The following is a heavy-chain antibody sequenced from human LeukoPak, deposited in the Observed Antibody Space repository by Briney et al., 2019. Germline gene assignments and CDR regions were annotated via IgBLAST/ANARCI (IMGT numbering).Heavy chain of an antibody. CDR3: ARDRGVGEFDY. J-gene: IGHJ4*02. D-gene: IGHD3-10*01. CDR2: INHSGST. V-gene: IGHV4-34*01. Sequence: PSETLSLTCAVYGGSFSGYYWSWIRQPPGKGLEWIGEINHSGSTNYNPSLKSRVTISVDTSKNQFSLKLSSVTAADTAVYYCARDRGVGEFDYWGQGTLVTVSS. CDR1: GGSFSGYY.